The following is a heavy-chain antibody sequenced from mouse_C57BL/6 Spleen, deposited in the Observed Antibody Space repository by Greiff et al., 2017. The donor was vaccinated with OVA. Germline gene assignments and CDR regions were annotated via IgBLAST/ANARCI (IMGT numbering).Heavy chain of an antibody. CDR2: IWTGGGT. CDR1: GFSLTSYA. J-gene: IGHJ4*01. D-gene: IGHD2-1*01. Sequence: VQLKESGPGLVAPSQSLSITCTVSGFSLTSYAISWVRQPPGKGLEWLGVIWTGGGTNYNSALKSRLSISKDNSKSQVFLKMNSLQTADTARYDCAREGYGNYGYAMDYWGQGTSVTVSS. V-gene: IGHV2-9-1*01. CDR3: AREGYGNYGYAMDY.